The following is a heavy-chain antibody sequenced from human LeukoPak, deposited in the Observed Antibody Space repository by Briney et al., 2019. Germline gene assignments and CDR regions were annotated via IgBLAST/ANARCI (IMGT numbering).Heavy chain of an antibody. CDR3: ARRTVMAYFDY. Sequence: SETLSLTCTVSGGSISSYYWSRIRQPPGKGLEWIGYIYYSGSTNYNPSLKSRVTISVDTSKNQFSLKLSSVTAADTAVYYCARRTVMAYFDYWGQGTLVTVSS. J-gene: IGHJ4*02. CDR2: IYYSGST. D-gene: IGHD5-18*01. CDR1: GGSISSYY. V-gene: IGHV4-59*08.